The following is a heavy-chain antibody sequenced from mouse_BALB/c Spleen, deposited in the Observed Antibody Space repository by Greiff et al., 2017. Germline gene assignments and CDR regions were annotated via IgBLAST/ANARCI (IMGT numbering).Heavy chain of an antibody. J-gene: IGHJ3*01. Sequence: EVHLVESGGGLVKPGGSLKLSCAASGFTFSDYYMYWVRQTPEKRLEWVATISDGGSYTYYPDSVKGRFTISRDNAKNNLYLQMSSLKSEDTAMYYCARGIYYDYGNAYWGQGTLVTVSA. V-gene: IGHV5-4*02. D-gene: IGHD2-4*01. CDR2: ISDGGSYT. CDR3: ARGIYYDYGNAY. CDR1: GFTFSDYY.